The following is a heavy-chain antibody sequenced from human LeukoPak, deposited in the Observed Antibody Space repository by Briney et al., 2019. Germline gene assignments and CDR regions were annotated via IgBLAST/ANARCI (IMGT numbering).Heavy chain of an antibody. V-gene: IGHV4-4*09. Sequence: SETLSLTCTVSGDSISSYYWSWVRQPPGKGLEWIGFIYSSGSANYSPSLKSRVTMSVDMSKNQFSLKLRSVTAADTAVYYCARQGAVDIWGQGTMVIVSS. CDR1: GDSISSYY. J-gene: IGHJ3*02. CDR3: ARQGAVDI. CDR2: IYSSGSA.